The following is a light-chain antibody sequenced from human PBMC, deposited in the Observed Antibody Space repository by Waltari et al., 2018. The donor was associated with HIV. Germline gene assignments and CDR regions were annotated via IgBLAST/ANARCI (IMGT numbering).Light chain of an antibody. J-gene: IGLJ2*01. V-gene: IGLV1-51*01. CDR2: DIN. Sequence: QSVLTQPPSVSAAAGQKVTISCSGSSSNIGKNYVSWYQQLPGTAPKLLIYDINERPSGIPDRFAGSKSGTSATLDIAGLQTGDEADYYCGTWDSSLSAGVFGGGTKLTVL. CDR3: GTWDSSLSAGV. CDR1: SSNIGKNY.